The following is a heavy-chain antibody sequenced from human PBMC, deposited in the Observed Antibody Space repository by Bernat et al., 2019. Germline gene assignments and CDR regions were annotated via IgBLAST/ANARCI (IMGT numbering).Heavy chain of an antibody. CDR2: FDPEDGET. CDR1: GYTLTELS. CDR3: ETAPGYSYGYGWDY. Sequence: QVQLVQSGAEVKKPGASVKVSCKVSGYTLTELSMHWVRQAPGKGLEWMGGFDPEDGETIYAQKFQGRVTMTEDTYTDPAYMELSSLRSEDTAVYYCETAPGYSYGYGWDYWGQGTLVTVSS. V-gene: IGHV1-24*01. J-gene: IGHJ4*02. D-gene: IGHD5-18*01.